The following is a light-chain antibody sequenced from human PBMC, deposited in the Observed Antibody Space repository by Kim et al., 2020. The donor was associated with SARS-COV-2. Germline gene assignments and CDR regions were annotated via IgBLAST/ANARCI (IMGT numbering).Light chain of an antibody. CDR1: GDDIGAYDY. V-gene: IGLV2-14*03. CDR3: SSYTVTTIPV. Sequence: QSALTQPASVSGSPGQSITIPCSGTGDDIGAYDYVSWYQQRPAKAPKLIIYDVINRPSGVSLRFSGSKSGNTASLTISALQADDEAHYFCSSYTVTTIPVFGTGTKVTV. J-gene: IGLJ1*01. CDR2: DVI.